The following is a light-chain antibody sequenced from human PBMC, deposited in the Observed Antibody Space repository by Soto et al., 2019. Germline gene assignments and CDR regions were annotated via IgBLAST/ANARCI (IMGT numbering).Light chain of an antibody. J-gene: IGKJ5*01. Sequence: EIVLTQSPATLSIYPGERATLSCRASQSVSRYLAWYQQKPGQAPRLLIYDASNRATGIPARFSGSGSGTDFTLTISSLEPEDFAVYYCQQRSNWPPITFGQGTRLEIK. V-gene: IGKV3-11*01. CDR3: QQRSNWPPIT. CDR1: QSVSRY. CDR2: DAS.